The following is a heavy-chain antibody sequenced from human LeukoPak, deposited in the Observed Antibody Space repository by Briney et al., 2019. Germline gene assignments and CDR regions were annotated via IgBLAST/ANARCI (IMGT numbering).Heavy chain of an antibody. V-gene: IGHV1-18*01. CDR2: ISAHNGNT. J-gene: IGHJ4*02. CDR1: GYTFTSYG. Sequence: ASVKVSCKASGYTFTSYGISWVRQAPGQGLEWMGWISAHNGNTNYAQKLQGRVTMTRNTSITTAYMELNSLRSEDTAVYYCARGIIAYWQFDYWGQGSLLTVSS. D-gene: IGHD3-3*02. CDR3: ARGIIAYWQFDY.